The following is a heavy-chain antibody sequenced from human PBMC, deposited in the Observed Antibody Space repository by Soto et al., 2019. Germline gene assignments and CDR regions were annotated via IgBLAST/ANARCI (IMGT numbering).Heavy chain of an antibody. CDR1: GFTFSNYN. V-gene: IGHV3-21*01. Sequence: PGGSLRFSCVASGFTFSNYNMNWVRQAPGKGLEWVSHISGTGVYIHYADAVKGRFTISRDNAKSSVYLQMNSLRAEDTAVYYCAREGALKPFSSWGQGALVTVSS. CDR3: AREGALKPFSS. J-gene: IGHJ5*02. CDR2: ISGTGVYI.